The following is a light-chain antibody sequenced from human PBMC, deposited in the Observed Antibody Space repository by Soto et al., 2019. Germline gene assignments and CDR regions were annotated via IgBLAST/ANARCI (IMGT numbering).Light chain of an antibody. CDR2: GAS. Sequence: EIVLTQSPGTLSLSPGERATLSCRASQSVSSIYLAWYQQKPGQAPRLLIYGASSRATGIPDRFSGSGSGTDFTLTISRLEPEDFAVYYCQLYGSSRWTFGQGTKVDIK. CDR1: QSVSSIY. V-gene: IGKV3-20*01. CDR3: QLYGSSRWT. J-gene: IGKJ1*01.